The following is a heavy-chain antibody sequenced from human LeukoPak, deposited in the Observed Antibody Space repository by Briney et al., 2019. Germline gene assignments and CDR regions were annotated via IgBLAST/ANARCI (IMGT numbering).Heavy chain of an antibody. CDR2: INHSGST. D-gene: IGHD3-16*01. CDR3: ARHYGP. Sequence: SETLSLTCAVYGGSFSGYYWSWIRQPPGKGLEWIGEINHSGSTNYNPSLKSRVTISVDTSKNQFSLKLNSVTATYTAVYYCARHYGPWGQGTLVTVSS. V-gene: IGHV4-34*01. J-gene: IGHJ4*02. CDR1: GGSFSGYY.